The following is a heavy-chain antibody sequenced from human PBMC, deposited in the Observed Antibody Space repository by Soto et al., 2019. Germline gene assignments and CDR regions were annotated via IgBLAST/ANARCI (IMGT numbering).Heavy chain of an antibody. CDR1: GLTFTSYS. CDR3: AKTRLWGSYHFDY. D-gene: IGHD3-16*01. J-gene: IGHJ4*02. Sequence: PGGSLRLSCAASGLTFTSYSMNWVRQAPGKGLEWVSFIHSSSSTIYYADSVKGRFTISRDNAKNTLYLQMNSLRDEDTAVYYCAKTRLWGSYHFDYWGQGTLVTVSS. V-gene: IGHV3-48*02. CDR2: IHSSSSTI.